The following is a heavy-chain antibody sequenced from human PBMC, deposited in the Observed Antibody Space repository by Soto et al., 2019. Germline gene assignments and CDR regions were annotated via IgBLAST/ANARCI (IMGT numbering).Heavy chain of an antibody. V-gene: IGHV3-73*01. Sequence: GSLSLSCAPSGFAFSGSAMYWVRQASGKGPEWVGRIRSKGHNYATEYAASVKGRLTISKDTSKNQVVLTMTSMDPVDTATYYCARTRYHYDGRSAVYYFDYWGQGTLVTVSS. CDR2: IRSKGHNYAT. D-gene: IGHD3-22*01. J-gene: IGHJ4*02. CDR3: ARTRYHYDGRSAVYYFDY. CDR1: GFAFSGSA.